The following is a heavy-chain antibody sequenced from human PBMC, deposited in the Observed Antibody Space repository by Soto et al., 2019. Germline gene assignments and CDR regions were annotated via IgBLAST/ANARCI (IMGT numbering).Heavy chain of an antibody. J-gene: IGHJ4*02. Sequence: QVQLQESGPGLVKPSETLSLTCSVSGGSISPYSCSWIRQPAGKGLEWIGRVYSSGTTQYNPSLRSRVTMSLDTSTNQFSLNLNSVTAADTAVYYCAREGGDNWAYVAYWGQGTLVTVSS. CDR3: AREGGDNWAYVAY. V-gene: IGHV4-4*07. CDR1: GGSISPYS. CDR2: VYSSGTT. D-gene: IGHD1-20*01.